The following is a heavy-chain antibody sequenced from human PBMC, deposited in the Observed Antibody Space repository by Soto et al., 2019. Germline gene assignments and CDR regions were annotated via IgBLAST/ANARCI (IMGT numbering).Heavy chain of an antibody. J-gene: IGHJ3*02. CDR2: IIPMFGTP. CDR1: GGSVNSHA. D-gene: IGHD4-17*01. CDR3: ARSRNFAEFNDYGGNYHGFDI. Sequence: QVQLEQSGAEVKKAGSSVKVSCKAFGGSVNSHAISWVRQAPGQGLEWMGGIIPMFGTPTYAQRFQAGVTISADESTSTVYLDLSSLRSEDTAMYYCARSRNFAEFNDYGGNYHGFDIWGQGTMVTVSS. V-gene: IGHV1-69*01.